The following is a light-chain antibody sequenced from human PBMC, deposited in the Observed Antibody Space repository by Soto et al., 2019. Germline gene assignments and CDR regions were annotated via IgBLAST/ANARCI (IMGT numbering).Light chain of an antibody. J-gene: IGKJ1*01. Sequence: DIQMTQSPSTLSASVGDRVTITCRASHNVINGLAWYQQKPGKAPNLLICDASKLQSGVPSRFSGSGSGTEFTLTISGVQPVDFATYYCQQGWTFGQGTKVDIK. CDR3: QQGWT. V-gene: IGKV1-5*01. CDR1: HNVING. CDR2: DAS.